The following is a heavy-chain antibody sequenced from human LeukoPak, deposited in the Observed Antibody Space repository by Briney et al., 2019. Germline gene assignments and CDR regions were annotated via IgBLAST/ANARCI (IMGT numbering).Heavy chain of an antibody. CDR3: VRGEHIVVVPAAIPLDY. CDR1: GFTVSSNY. J-gene: IGHJ4*02. CDR2: IYSGGST. D-gene: IGHD2-2*01. V-gene: IGHV3-66*02. Sequence: GESLKISCAASGFTVSSNYMSWVRQAPGKGLEWVSVIYSGGSTYYADSVKGRFTISRDNSKNTLYLQMNSLRAEDTAVYYCVRGEHIVVVPAAIPLDYWGQGTLVTVSS.